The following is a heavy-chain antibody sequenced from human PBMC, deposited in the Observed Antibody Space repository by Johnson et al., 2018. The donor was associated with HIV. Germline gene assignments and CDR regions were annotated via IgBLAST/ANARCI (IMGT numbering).Heavy chain of an antibody. J-gene: IGHJ3*01. CDR1: GLSFSNFG. Sequence: QVQLVESGGGVVQPGRSLTLSCVASGLSFSNFGIHWVRQAPGKGPEWVAVISFDGNLKKYADSVKGRFTISRDNSKNTVYLQMSSLRTDDKAVYYCASGGGYELRESDAFEVWGQGTVVTVSS. CDR2: ISFDGNLK. D-gene: IGHD1-7*01. CDR3: ASGGGYELRESDAFEV. V-gene: IGHV3-30*03.